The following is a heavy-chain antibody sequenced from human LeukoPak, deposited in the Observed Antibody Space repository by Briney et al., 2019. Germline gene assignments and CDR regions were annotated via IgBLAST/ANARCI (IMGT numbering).Heavy chain of an antibody. D-gene: IGHD1-26*01. Sequence: GESLKISCKTSGYSFTNYWIGWVRQMPGKGLEWMGIIYPGDSETKYSPSFQGQVTISADRSISTAYLQWSSLKASDTARYYCARHGNLSESRNWFDPWGQGTLVTVSS. V-gene: IGHV5-51*01. CDR3: ARHGNLSESRNWFDP. CDR2: IYPGDSET. CDR1: GYSFTNYW. J-gene: IGHJ5*02.